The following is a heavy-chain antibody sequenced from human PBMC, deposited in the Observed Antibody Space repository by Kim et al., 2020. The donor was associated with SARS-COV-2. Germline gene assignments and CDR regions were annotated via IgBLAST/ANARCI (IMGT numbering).Heavy chain of an antibody. D-gene: IGHD1-1*01. Sequence: ASVKVSCKASGYTFTGYYMHWVRQAPGQGLEWMGRINPNSGGTNYAQKFQGRVTMTRDTSISTAYMELSRLRSDDTAVYYCARVSNWNYYGMDVWGQGTTVTVSS. V-gene: IGHV1-2*06. CDR2: INPNSGGT. J-gene: IGHJ6*02. CDR1: GYTFTGYY. CDR3: ARVSNWNYYGMDV.